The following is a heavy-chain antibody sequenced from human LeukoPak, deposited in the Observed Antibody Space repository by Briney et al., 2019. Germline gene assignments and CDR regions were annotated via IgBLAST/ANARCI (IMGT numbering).Heavy chain of an antibody. J-gene: IGHJ5*01. CDR3: ARDCVIVGAPCYDS. CDR1: GFTFSSYW. D-gene: IGHD1-26*01. Sequence: GESLKISCAASGFTFSSYWMSLVRQAPGKGLEWVANIKEDGSEQIYVDSLKGRFTISRDNAKNSLYLQMNSLRVEDTAVYYCARDCVIVGAPCYDSWGQGTLVTVSS. V-gene: IGHV3-7*04. CDR2: IKEDGSEQ.